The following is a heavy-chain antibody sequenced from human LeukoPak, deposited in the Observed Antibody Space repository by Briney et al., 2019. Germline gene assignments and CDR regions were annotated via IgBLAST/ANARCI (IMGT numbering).Heavy chain of an antibody. CDR3: ASYSGSYYSTDY. CDR1: GFTFSDYY. J-gene: IGHJ4*02. D-gene: IGHD1-26*01. CDR2: ISSSGSAI. Sequence: GGSLRLSCAGSGFTFSDYYMSWIRQAPGKGLEWVSYISSSGSAIHYADSVEGRFTISRDNAKNTLYLQMNSLRAEDTAVYYCASYSGSYYSTDYWGQGTLVTVSS. V-gene: IGHV3-11*04.